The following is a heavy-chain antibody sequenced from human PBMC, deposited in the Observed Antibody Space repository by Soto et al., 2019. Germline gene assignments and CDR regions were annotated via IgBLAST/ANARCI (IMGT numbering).Heavy chain of an antibody. D-gene: IGHD1-26*01. V-gene: IGHV3-43*01. CDR2: ISWDGGST. CDR3: AKDSGVGATIDAFDI. J-gene: IGHJ3*02. CDR1: GFTFDDYT. Sequence: PGGSLRLSCAASGFTFDDYTMHWVRQAPGKGLEWVSLISWDGGSTYYADSVKGRFTISRDNSKNSLYLQMNSLRTEDTALYYCAKDSGVGATIDAFDIWGQGTMVTVSS.